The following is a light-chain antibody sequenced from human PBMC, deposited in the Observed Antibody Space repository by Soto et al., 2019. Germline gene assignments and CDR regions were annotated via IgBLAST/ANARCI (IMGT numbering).Light chain of an antibody. Sequence: DIVLTQSPGTLSLSPGERATLSCRASQSVNSSYLAWYQQKPGQAPRLLIYTASSRATGIPDRFSGGGSGTDFTLTINRLEPEDLAVYYCQQYGSSHRTFGQGTKVEIK. J-gene: IGKJ1*01. CDR2: TAS. CDR3: QQYGSSHRT. CDR1: QSVNSSY. V-gene: IGKV3-20*01.